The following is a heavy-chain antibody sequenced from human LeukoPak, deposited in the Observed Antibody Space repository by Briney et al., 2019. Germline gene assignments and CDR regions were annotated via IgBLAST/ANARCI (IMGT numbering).Heavy chain of an antibody. J-gene: IGHJ4*02. CDR2: ISYDGSNK. CDR1: GFTFSSYA. CDR3: AKDNYSRGWYRLSVAFDY. D-gene: IGHD6-19*01. V-gene: IGHV3-30*18. Sequence: GRSLRLSCAASGFTFSSYAMHWVRQAPGKGLEWVAIISYDGSNKYYADSVKGRFTISRDNSKNTLYLQMNSLRTEDTAVYYCAKDNYSRGWYRLSVAFDYWGQGTLVTVSS.